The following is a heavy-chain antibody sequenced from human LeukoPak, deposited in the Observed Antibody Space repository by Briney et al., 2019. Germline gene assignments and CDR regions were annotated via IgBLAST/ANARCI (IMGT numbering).Heavy chain of an antibody. J-gene: IGHJ3*02. CDR3: ARQSCGGDCYSDDAFDI. Sequence: GESLKIPCKGSGYSFTSYWIGWVRQMPGKGLEWMGIIYPGDSDTRYSPSFQGQVTISADKSISTAYLQWSSLKASDTAMYYCARQSCGGDCYSDDAFDIWGQGTMVTVSS. CDR1: GYSFTSYW. D-gene: IGHD2-21*02. V-gene: IGHV5-51*01. CDR2: IYPGDSDT.